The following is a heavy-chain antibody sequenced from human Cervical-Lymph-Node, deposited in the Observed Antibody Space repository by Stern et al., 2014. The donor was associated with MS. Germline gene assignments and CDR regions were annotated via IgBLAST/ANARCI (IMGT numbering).Heavy chain of an antibody. CDR1: GFTFSSYG. CDR2: IWYDGSNK. V-gene: IGHV3-33*01. CDR3: AREPNWDSGYMDY. Sequence: MQLVESGGGVVQPGRSLRLSCAASGFTFSSYGMHWVRQAPGKGLEWVAVIWYDGSNKYYADSVKGRFTISRDNSKNTLYLQMNSLRAEDTAVYYCAREPNWDSGYMDYWGQGTLVTVSS. D-gene: IGHD3-22*01. J-gene: IGHJ4*02.